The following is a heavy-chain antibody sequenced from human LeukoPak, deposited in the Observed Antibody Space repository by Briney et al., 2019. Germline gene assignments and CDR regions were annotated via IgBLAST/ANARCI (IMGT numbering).Heavy chain of an antibody. CDR3: ASGVLSELPPLIDY. V-gene: IGHV1-46*01. J-gene: IGHJ4*02. CDR1: GYTFTSYY. Sequence: ASVKVSCKASGYTFTSYYMHWVRQAPGQGLEGMGIINSSGGSTSYAQKFQGRVTMTEDTSTDTAYMELSSLRSEDTAVYYCASGVLSELPPLIDYWGQGTLVTVSS. CDR2: INSSGGST. D-gene: IGHD1-26*01.